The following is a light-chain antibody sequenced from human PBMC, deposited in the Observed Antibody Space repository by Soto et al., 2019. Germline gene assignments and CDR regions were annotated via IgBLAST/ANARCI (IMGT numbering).Light chain of an antibody. CDR2: AVS. CDR3: CSYTSLSTVV. Sequence: QAVVTQPASVSGSPGQSITISCTGTSSDVGGYNHVSWYQHSPGKAPKLIVFAVSDRPSGVSHRFSGSKSGNTASLTISGLQAEDEADYYCCSYTSLSTVVFGGGTKVTVL. V-gene: IGLV2-14*01. CDR1: SSDVGGYNH. J-gene: IGLJ2*01.